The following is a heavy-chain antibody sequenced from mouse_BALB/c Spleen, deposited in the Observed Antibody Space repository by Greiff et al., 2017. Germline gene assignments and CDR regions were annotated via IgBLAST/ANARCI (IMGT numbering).Heavy chain of an antibody. J-gene: IGHJ1*01. V-gene: IGHV1-12*01. Sequence: LQQPGAELVKPGASVKMSCKASGYTFTSYNMHWVKQTPGQGLEWIGAIYPGNGDTSYNQKFKGKATLTADKSSSTAYMQLSSLTSEDSAVYYCATNRYYWYFDVWGAGTTVTVSS. CDR1: GYTFTSYN. D-gene: IGHD2-14*01. CDR2: IYPGNGDT. CDR3: ATNRYYWYFDV.